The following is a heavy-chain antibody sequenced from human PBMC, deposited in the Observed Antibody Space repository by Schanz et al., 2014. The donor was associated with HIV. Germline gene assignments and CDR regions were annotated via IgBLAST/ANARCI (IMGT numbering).Heavy chain of an antibody. CDR2: ISWNRGRL. D-gene: IGHD1-26*01. CDR1: GFSLEDYA. V-gene: IGHV3-9*01. J-gene: IGHJ6*02. CDR3: AKGIMGATEYYYGMDV. Sequence: EVQLSESGGGLVQPGRSLRLSCAASGFSLEDYAMHWVRQAPGKGLEWVSGISWNRGRLGYGDAVKGRFTVSRDNANNFLYLQMNDLRVEDTAVYYCAKGIMGATEYYYGMDVWGQGTTVIVSS.